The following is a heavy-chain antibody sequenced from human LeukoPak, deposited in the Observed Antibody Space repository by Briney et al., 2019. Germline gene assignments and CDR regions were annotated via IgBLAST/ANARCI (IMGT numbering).Heavy chain of an antibody. CDR1: GGTFSSYA. CDR3: ARATPLGYCSSTSCYAAGWFDP. J-gene: IGHJ5*02. CDR2: IIPIFGTA. Sequence: SVKVSCKASGGTFSSYAISWVRQAPGQGLEWMGGIIPIFGTANYAQKFQGRVTITADESTSTAYMELSSLRSEDTAVYYCARATPLGYCSSTSCYAAGWFDPWGQGTLVTVSS. D-gene: IGHD2-2*01. V-gene: IGHV1-69*13.